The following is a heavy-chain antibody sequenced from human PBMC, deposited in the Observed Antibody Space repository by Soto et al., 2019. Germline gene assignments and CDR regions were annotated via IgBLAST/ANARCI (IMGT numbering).Heavy chain of an antibody. V-gene: IGHV5-51*01. CDR2: IYPGDSDT. CDR3: ARHQAARWIGYYYGMDV. Sequence: LKISCKGSGYSFTSYWIGWVRQMPGKGLEWMGIIYPGDSDTRYSPSFQGQVTISADKSISTAYLQWSSLKASDTAMYYCARHQAARWIGYYYGMDVWGQGXTVTVSS. CDR1: GYSFTSYW. D-gene: IGHD5-12*01. J-gene: IGHJ6*02.